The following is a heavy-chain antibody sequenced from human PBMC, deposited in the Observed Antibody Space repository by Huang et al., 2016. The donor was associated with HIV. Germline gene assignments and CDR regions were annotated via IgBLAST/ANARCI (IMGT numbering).Heavy chain of an antibody. CDR3: ARGQLGSYGDYDVLY. CDR1: GGTFSKYA. D-gene: IGHD4-17*01. J-gene: IGHJ4*02. CDR2: IIPMCGTP. V-gene: IGHV1-69*13. Sequence: QVQLVQSGAEVKTPGSSVKVSCKASGGTFSKYAISWVRQAPGQGLEGRGGIIPMCGTPNYARKFQGRGTITADDSASTTYVEVSSLRSEDTALYYCARGQLGSYGDYDVLYWGQGTLVTVSS.